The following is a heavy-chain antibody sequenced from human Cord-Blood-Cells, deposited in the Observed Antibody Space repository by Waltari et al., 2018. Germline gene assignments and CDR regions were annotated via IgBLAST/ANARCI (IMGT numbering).Heavy chain of an antibody. CDR2: IKQDGSEK. CDR3: ARSEPTDTAMVNYFDL. Sequence: EVQLVESGGGLVQPGGSLRLSCAASGFTFSSYWMSWVRQAPGKGLEWVANIKQDGSEKYYVDSVKGRFTISRDNAKNSLYLQMNSLRAEDTAVYYCARSEPTDTAMVNYFDLWGRGTLVTVSS. CDR1: GFTFSSYW. J-gene: IGHJ2*01. D-gene: IGHD5-18*01. V-gene: IGHV3-7*01.